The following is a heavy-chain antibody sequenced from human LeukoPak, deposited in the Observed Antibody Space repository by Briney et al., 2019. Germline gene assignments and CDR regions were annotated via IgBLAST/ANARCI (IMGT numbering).Heavy chain of an antibody. CDR2: IRSKAYGGTT. V-gene: IGHV3-49*04. D-gene: IGHD4-11*01. Sequence: GGSLRLSCTASGFTFGDYAMSWVRQAPGKGLEWVGFIRSKAYGGTTEYAASVKGRFTISRDDSKSIAYLQMNSLKTEDTAVYYCTRDSLYSNYVGSYYYYYYGMDVWGQGTTVTVS. J-gene: IGHJ6*02. CDR1: GFTFGDYA. CDR3: TRDSLYSNYVGSYYYYYYGMDV.